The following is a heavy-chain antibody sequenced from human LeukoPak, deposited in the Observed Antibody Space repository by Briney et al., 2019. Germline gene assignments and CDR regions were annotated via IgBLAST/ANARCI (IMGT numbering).Heavy chain of an antibody. CDR2: IRNLAYGGAP. Sequence: GRSLRLSCTVSGFTFGDYAMSWVRQAPGKGLEWVGFIRNLAYGGAPEYAASVRGRFTISRDKYKSIAYLQMNSLKTEDTGIYYCTSDTGSYLAYYGLDVWGQGTTVTVSS. V-gene: IGHV3-49*04. D-gene: IGHD1-26*01. J-gene: IGHJ6*02. CDR1: GFTFGDYA. CDR3: TSDTGSYLAYYGLDV.